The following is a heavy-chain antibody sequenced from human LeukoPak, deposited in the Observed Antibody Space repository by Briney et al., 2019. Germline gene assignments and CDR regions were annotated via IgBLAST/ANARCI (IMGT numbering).Heavy chain of an antibody. CDR2: ISGSCGSI. CDR3: AKGGDGYNSYFDY. V-gene: IGHV3-23*01. J-gene: IGHJ4*02. Sequence: GGSLRLSCTASGFTFSDYAMSWVRQAPGKGLEWVSGISGSCGSIRYADSVKGRFIISRDNSKNTLYLQMNSLRAEDTAVYYCAKGGDGYNSYFDYWGQETLVTVSS. CDR1: GFTFSDYA. D-gene: IGHD5-24*01.